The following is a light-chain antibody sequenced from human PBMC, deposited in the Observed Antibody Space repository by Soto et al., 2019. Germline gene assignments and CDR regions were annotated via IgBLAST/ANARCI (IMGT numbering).Light chain of an antibody. CDR2: EGS. CDR3: CSYAGSSTVI. Sequence: QSALTQPASVSGSPGQSXXISCTGTSSDVGRYNLVSWYQQHPGKAPKLMIYEGSKWPSGVSNRFSGSKSGNTASLTISGLQAEDEADYYCCSYAGSSTVIFGGGTKLTVL. V-gene: IGLV2-23*01. J-gene: IGLJ2*01. CDR1: SSDVGRYNL.